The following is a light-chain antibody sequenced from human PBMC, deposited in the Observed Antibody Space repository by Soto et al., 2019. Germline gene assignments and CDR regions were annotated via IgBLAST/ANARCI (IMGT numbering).Light chain of an antibody. J-gene: IGLJ3*02. V-gene: IGLV2-11*01. CDR3: CSYAGINTSV. CDR1: NSDVGAYDY. Sequence: QSALTQPRSVSGSPGQSVIISCTGTNSDVGAYDYVSWYQQHPGKAPKLIIYDVTKRPAGVPDRFSASKSGNTSSLTISGLQAEDDADYYYCSYAGINTSVSGGGTKRTVL. CDR2: DVT.